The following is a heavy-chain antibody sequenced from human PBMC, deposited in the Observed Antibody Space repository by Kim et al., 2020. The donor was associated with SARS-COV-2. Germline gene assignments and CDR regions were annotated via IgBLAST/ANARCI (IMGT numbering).Heavy chain of an antibody. Sequence: YADAVKGRFTISRDNSKNTLYLQMNSLRAEDTAVYYCAKDRDDLVNWFDPWGQGTLVTVSS. D-gene: IGHD1-1*01. CDR3: AKDRDDLVNWFDP. J-gene: IGHJ5*02. V-gene: IGHV3-23*01.